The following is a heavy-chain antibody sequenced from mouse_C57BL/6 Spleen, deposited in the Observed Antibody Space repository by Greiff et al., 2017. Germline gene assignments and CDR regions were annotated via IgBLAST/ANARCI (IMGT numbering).Heavy chain of an antibody. CDR3: NLCYGSSNWYFDV. J-gene: IGHJ1*03. CDR1: GFTFSDAW. CDR2: IRNKANSHAT. D-gene: IGHD1-1*01. V-gene: IGHV6-6*01. Sequence: EVQLVEPGGGLVQPGGSMKLSCAASGFTFSDAWMDWVRQSPERGLEWVAEIRNKANSHATYYAESVKGRLTISRDDSKSSVYLQMNSLRAEDTGIYYCNLCYGSSNWYFDVWGTGTTVTVSS.